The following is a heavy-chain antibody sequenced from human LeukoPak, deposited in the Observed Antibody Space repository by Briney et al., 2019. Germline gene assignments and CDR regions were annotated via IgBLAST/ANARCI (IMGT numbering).Heavy chain of an antibody. D-gene: IGHD1-1*01. Sequence: GSLRLSCAASGFTFSSYSMNWVRQAPGKGLEWVSSISSSSSYIYYADSVKGRFTISRDNAKNSLYLQMSSLRAEDTAVYYCARFVQGRTTPFIYWGQGTLVTVSS. CDR1: GFTFSSYS. CDR2: ISSSSSYI. CDR3: ARFVQGRTTPFIY. V-gene: IGHV3-21*01. J-gene: IGHJ4*02.